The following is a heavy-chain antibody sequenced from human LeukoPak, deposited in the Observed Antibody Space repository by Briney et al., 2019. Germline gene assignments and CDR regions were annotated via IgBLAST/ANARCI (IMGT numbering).Heavy chain of an antibody. CDR3: ARDPHGVVVPAAMYFDY. J-gene: IGHJ4*02. V-gene: IGHV1-46*01. CDR2: INPSGGST. CDR1: GYTFTSYY. D-gene: IGHD2-2*01. Sequence: ASVKVSCKASGYTFTSYYIHWVRQAPGQGLEWMGIINPSGGSTSYAQKFQGRVTMTRDTSTSTVYMELSSLRSEDTAVYYCARDPHGVVVPAAMYFDYWGQGTLVTVSS.